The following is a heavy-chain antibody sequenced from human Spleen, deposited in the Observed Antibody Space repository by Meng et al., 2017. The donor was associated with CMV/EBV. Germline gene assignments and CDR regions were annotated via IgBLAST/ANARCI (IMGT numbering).Heavy chain of an antibody. J-gene: IGHJ4*02. CDR3: AKVPNLLAAVGTEYYFDY. CDR2: IYSGDSST. CDR1: GFSFSSYV. D-gene: IGHD6-13*01. V-gene: IGHV3-23*03. Sequence: GESLKISCAASGFSFSSYVMHWVRQAPGKGLEWVSVIYSGDSSTYYADSVKGRFTVSRDNSKNTLYQQMTSLRAEDTAVYYCAKVPNLLAAVGTEYYFDYWGQGTLVTVSS.